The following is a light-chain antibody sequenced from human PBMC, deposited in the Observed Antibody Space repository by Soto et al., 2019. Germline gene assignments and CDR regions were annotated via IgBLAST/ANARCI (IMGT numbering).Light chain of an antibody. J-gene: IGKJ5*01. CDR3: QQYYSYPPT. V-gene: IGKV1-8*01. CDR1: QGISSY. Sequence: AILVTLSPSSLSASTGDRVTITCRASQGISSYLAWYQQKPGKAPKLLIYAASTLQSGVPSRFSGSGSGTDFTLTISCLQSEDFATYYCQQYYSYPPTFCQGRRLEIK. CDR2: AAS.